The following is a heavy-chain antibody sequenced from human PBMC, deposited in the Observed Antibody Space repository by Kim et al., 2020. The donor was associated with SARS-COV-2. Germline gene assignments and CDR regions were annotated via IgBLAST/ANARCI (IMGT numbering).Heavy chain of an antibody. CDR3: ARDPIGPKVNYFDF. J-gene: IGHJ4*02. V-gene: IGHV3-23*01. Sequence: YADSGKGRFTISRDNSDNPLYLQMDSLRAEDTAVYYCARDPIGPKVNYFDFWGQGALVTVSS.